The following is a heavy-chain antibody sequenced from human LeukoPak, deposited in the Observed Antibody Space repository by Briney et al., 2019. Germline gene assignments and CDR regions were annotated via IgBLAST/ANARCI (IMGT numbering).Heavy chain of an antibody. CDR2: IYYSGST. CDR1: GGSISSGDYY. Sequence: SETLSLTCTVSGGSISSGDYYWSWIRQPPGKGLEWIGYIYYSGSTYYNPSLKSRVTISVDTSKNQFSLKLSSVTAADTAVYYCARIAGYWNYFDYWGQGILVTVSS. J-gene: IGHJ4*02. D-gene: IGHD2-15*01. CDR3: ARIAGYWNYFDY. V-gene: IGHV4-30-4*08.